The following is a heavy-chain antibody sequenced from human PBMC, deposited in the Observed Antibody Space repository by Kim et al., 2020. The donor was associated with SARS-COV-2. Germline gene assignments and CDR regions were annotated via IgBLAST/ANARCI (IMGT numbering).Heavy chain of an antibody. CDR3: AKDSGSGSYYYFDY. D-gene: IGHD1-26*01. J-gene: IGHJ4*02. V-gene: IGHV3-23*01. Sequence: ADPVKGRLTISRNNSKNTLYLQMNSLRAEDTAVYYCAKDSGSGSYYYFDYWGQGTLVTVSS.